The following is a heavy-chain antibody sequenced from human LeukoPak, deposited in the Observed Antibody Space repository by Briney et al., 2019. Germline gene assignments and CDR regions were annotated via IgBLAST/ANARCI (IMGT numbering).Heavy chain of an antibody. J-gene: IGHJ3*02. CDR3: ARVFSSDDASDI. CDR2: INPNSGGT. D-gene: IGHD2-2*01. Sequence: ASVKVSCKASGYTFTDYYIHWVRQAPGQGLEWMGWINPNSGGTNSPQRFQDRVTMTRDTSISTAYMELSGLRSHDTAIYYCARVFSSDDASDIWGQGTLVTVSS. V-gene: IGHV1-2*02. CDR1: GYTFTDYY.